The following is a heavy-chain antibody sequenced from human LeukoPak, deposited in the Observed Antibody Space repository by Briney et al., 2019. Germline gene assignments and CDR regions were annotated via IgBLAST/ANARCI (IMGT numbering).Heavy chain of an antibody. CDR2: INHSGST. V-gene: IGHV4-34*01. D-gene: IGHD6-19*01. CDR3: ARGSGRRKWHSSDWYYYYYYGMDV. J-gene: IGHJ6*02. CDR1: GGSFSGYY. Sequence: PSETLSLTCAVYGGSFSGYYWSWIRQPPGKGLEWIGEINHSGSTNYNPSLKSRVTISVDTSKNQFSLKLSSVTAADTAVYYCARGSGRRKWHSSDWYYYYYYGMDVWGQGTTVTVSS.